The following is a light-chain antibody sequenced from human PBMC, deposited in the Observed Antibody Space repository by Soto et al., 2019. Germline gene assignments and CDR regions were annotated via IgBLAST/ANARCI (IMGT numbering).Light chain of an antibody. V-gene: IGKV1D-13*01. CDR3: QHFYEYPHS. CDR2: DGS. CDR1: QDISNY. Sequence: QMTQSPSSLSASVEDSVTITCPATQDISNYLAWYQQTRGKPPRLLIYDGSTLQRGVPTRCSGSGAGTNFTLTISSLQPEDFETYYCQHFYEYPHSFGPGTKVEIK. J-gene: IGKJ3*01.